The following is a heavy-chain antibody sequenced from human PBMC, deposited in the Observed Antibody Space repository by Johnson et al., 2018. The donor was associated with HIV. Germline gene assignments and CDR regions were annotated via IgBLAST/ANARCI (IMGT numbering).Heavy chain of an antibody. CDR2: IYSGGSA. CDR3: ARVDRGAFDI. CDR1: GFTVSRNY. J-gene: IGHJ3*02. Sequence: VQLVESGGGLIQPGGSLRLSCAASGFTVSRNYMSWVRQAPGKGLEWVSLIYSGGSAYYSDSVKGRFTISRDNSKNTLYLQMNSLRAEDTAVYYCARVDRGAFDIWCRGTMVTVAS. V-gene: IGHV3-53*01. D-gene: IGHD3-22*01.